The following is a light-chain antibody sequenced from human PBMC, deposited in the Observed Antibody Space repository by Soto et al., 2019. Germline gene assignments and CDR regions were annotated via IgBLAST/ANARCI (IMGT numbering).Light chain of an antibody. CDR1: QTIGNY. Sequence: DVQMTQAPSSLPASVGDRVTITCRASQTIGNYLNWYQQRPGKAPNLLISAASTLQSGVPSRFSGSGSGTDFTLTITSLQPEDFATYYCQQSYNAPRTFGQRTKVDI. V-gene: IGKV1-39*01. CDR2: AAS. J-gene: IGKJ1*01. CDR3: QQSYNAPRT.